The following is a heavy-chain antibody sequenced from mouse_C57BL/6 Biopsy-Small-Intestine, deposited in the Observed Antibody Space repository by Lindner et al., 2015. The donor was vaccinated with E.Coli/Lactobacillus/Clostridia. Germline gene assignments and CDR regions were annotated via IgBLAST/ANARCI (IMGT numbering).Heavy chain of an antibody. CDR1: LLLRNYI. J-gene: IGHJ2*01. CDR2: VIPYNGNT. CDR3: TRDPSPFLPGYYPRELGFEF. V-gene: IGHV1-84*02. D-gene: IGHD1-1*01. Sequence: SVKVSCKYFWLLLRNYIISWVRQTPGQGLEWMGWVIPYNGNTDYSEKFEDRVSMTIDTPANTSYMELRSLRDDDTAIYYCTRDPSPFLPGYYPRELGFEFWGQGTPITVSS.